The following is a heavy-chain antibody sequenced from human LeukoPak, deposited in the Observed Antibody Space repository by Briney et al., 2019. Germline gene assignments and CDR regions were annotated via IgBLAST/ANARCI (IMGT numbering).Heavy chain of an antibody. CDR1: GYTFTSYN. J-gene: IGHJ4*02. D-gene: IGHD2-2*01. Sequence: ASVKVSFKASGYTFTSYNLNWVRQATGQGLEWMGWVNPNSGDTGYAQKFQGRVTFTRNTSISTVYMELSSLRSEDTAVYYCARGRCLGSTNCYYFDYWGQGTPVTVSS. CDR3: ARGRCLGSTNCYYFDY. V-gene: IGHV1-8*03. CDR2: VNPNSGDT.